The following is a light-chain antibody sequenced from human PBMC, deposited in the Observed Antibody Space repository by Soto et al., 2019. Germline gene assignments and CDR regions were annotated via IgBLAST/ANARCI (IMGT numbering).Light chain of an antibody. V-gene: IGKV3-20*01. Sequence: ERVLPPSQGTLSFPPVEISPLSFSSSQSISSTYLAWYQQIHGQAPRLLIYGAYTRATGIPDRFSGSGSGIDFTITIRRMEHEDFAVYYCQKYVSSQINCGQGT. CDR3: QKYVSSQIN. CDR2: GAY. J-gene: IGKJ5*01. CDR1: QSISSTY.